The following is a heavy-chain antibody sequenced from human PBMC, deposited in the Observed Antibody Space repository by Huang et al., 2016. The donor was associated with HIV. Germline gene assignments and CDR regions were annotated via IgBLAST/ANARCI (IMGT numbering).Heavy chain of an antibody. CDR2: IYWNDDK. CDR3: ARRPLGAGYYFDS. V-gene: IGHV2-5*01. D-gene: IGHD3-16*01. CDR1: GCSLTPTGVA. J-gene: IGHJ4*02. Sequence: QITLKESGPTLVKPTQTLTLTCPFSGCSLTPTGVAVGWIRQPPGKALEWLALIYWNDDKRYSPSLKSRLTISKDTSRNQVVLTVTDVDPLDTATYYCARRPLGAGYYFDSWGRGTLVTVSS.